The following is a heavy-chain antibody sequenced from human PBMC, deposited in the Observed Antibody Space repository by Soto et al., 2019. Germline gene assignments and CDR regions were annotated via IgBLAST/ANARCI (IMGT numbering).Heavy chain of an antibody. V-gene: IGHV1-69*06. CDR1: GVTSSTHT. Sequence: SVKVSCKASGVTSSTHTITWVRQAPGQGLEWMGGIIPLFGTGHKAQKFQGRITIIADKSTSTTYMELSSLRSEDTAVYFCASGSAMGADHWGQGTLVTVSS. CDR2: IIPLFGTG. J-gene: IGHJ5*02. CDR3: ASGSAMGADH. D-gene: IGHD5-18*01.